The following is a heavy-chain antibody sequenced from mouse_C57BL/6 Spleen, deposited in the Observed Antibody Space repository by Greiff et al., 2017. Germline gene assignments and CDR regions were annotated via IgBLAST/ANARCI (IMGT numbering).Heavy chain of an antibody. CDR3: ARPLYGNYGSYAMDY. V-gene: IGHV1-55*01. Sequence: QVQLKQPGAELVKPGASVKMSCKASGYTFTSYWITWVKQRPGQGLEWIGDIYPGSGSTNYNEKFKSKATLTVDTSSSTAYMQLSSLTSEDSAVYYCARPLYGNYGSYAMDYWGQGTSVTVSS. D-gene: IGHD2-1*01. CDR2: IYPGSGST. CDR1: GYTFTSYW. J-gene: IGHJ4*01.